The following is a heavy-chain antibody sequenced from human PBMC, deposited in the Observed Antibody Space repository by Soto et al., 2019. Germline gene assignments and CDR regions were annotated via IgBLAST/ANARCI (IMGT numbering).Heavy chain of an antibody. V-gene: IGHV1-58*01. Sequence: ASVKVSCKASGFTFTSSAVQWVRQARGQRLEWIGWIVVGSGNTNYAQKFQGRVTITADESTSTAYMELSSLRSEDTAVYYCATPLAAAAGQNYYYGMDVWGQGTTVTVSS. J-gene: IGHJ6*02. D-gene: IGHD6-13*01. CDR3: ATPLAAAAGQNYYYGMDV. CDR1: GFTFTSSA. CDR2: IVVGSGNT.